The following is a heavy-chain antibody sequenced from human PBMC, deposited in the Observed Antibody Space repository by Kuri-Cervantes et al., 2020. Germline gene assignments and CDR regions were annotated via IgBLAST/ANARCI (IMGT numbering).Heavy chain of an antibody. J-gene: IGHJ3*02. CDR1: GFTFDDYA. V-gene: IGHV3-9*01. CDR3: ARGTRRSFDI. CDR2: ISWNSGSI. Sequence: SLKISCAASGFTFDDYAMHWVRQAPGKGLEWASGISWNSGSIGYADSVKGRFTISRDNSKNTLYLQMNSLRAEDTAVYYCARGTRRSFDIWGQGTMVTVSS.